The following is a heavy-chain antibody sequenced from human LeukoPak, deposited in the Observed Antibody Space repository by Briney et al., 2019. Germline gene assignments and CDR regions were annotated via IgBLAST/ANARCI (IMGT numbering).Heavy chain of an antibody. V-gene: IGHV3-20*04. Sequence: GGSLRLSCAASGFTFDDYGLSWVRQVPGKGLEWVSGLNWNGASTGYADSVKGRFTISRDNAKNSLYLQMNSLRADDTAVYYCAGSLGYCTSNVCYLKYWGQGTLVTVSS. CDR1: GFTFDDYG. J-gene: IGHJ4*02. D-gene: IGHD2-8*01. CDR2: LNWNGAST. CDR3: AGSLGYCTSNVCYLKY.